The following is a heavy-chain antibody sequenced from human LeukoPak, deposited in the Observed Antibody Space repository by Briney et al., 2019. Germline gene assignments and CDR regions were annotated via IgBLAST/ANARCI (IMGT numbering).Heavy chain of an antibody. V-gene: IGHV4-4*07. J-gene: IGHJ4*02. Sequence: SETLSLTCTVSGGSISSYYWSWIRQPAGKGLEWIGGIYTSGSTNYNPSLKSRVTMSVDTSKNQFSLKLSSVTAADTAVYYCARDLGLSVGIFGVVKKYYFDYWGQETLVTVSS. CDR1: GGSISSYY. CDR2: IYTSGST. CDR3: ARDLGLSVGIFGVVKKYYFDY. D-gene: IGHD3-3*01.